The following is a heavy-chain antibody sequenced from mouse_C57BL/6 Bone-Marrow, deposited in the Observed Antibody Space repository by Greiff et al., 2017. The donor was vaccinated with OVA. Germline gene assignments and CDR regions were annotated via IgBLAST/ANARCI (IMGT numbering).Heavy chain of an antibody. CDR1: GYTFTSYW. D-gene: IGHD2-2*01. CDR2: IHPNSGST. CDR3: ARYGYVFVDY. J-gene: IGHJ2*01. Sequence: QVQLQQPGAELVKPGASVKLSCKASGYTFTSYWMHWVKQRPGQGLEWIGMIHPNSGSTNYNEKFKSKATLTVDKSSSTAYMQRSSLTSEDSAVYYGARYGYVFVDYWGQGTTLTVSS. V-gene: IGHV1-64*01.